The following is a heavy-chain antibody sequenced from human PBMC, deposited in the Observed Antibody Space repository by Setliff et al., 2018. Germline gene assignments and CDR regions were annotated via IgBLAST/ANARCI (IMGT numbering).Heavy chain of an antibody. V-gene: IGHV5-51*01. CDR2: IYPGDSDT. CDR3: ARALASAGTVYFDY. D-gene: IGHD6-13*01. Sequence: GESLKISCKASGYTFSRYWIGWVRQMPGKGLEWMGIIYPGDSDTRYSPSFQGQVTISVDKSISTAYLQWSSLKASDTAMYYCARALASAGTVYFDYWGQGTLVTVSS. J-gene: IGHJ4*02. CDR1: GYTFSRYW.